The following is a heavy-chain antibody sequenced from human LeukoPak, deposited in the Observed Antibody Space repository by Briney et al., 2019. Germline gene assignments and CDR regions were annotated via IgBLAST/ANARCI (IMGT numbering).Heavy chain of an antibody. D-gene: IGHD4-17*01. J-gene: IGHJ4*02. Sequence: SSVKVSCKASGGTFSNYAISWVRQAPGQGLKWMGGIIPIFCTANYAQKFQGRVKITADQSTSTAYMELSRLRSEETAVYYCARVSYGDYQYYFDYWGQGTLVTVSS. CDR2: IIPIFCTA. CDR1: GGTFSNYA. CDR3: ARVSYGDYQYYFDY. V-gene: IGHV1-69*13.